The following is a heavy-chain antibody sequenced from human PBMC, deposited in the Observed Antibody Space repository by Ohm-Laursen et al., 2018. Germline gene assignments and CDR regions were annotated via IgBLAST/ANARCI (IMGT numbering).Heavy chain of an antibody. D-gene: IGHD5-12*01. V-gene: IGHV4-31*01. CDR2: IYYSGST. CDR3: AGFGLYSGYYYFDY. J-gene: IGHJ4*02. CDR1: GGSISSGGYY. Sequence: SQTLSLTCTVSGGSISSGGYYWSWIRQHPGKGLEWIGYIYYSGSTYYNPSLKSLVTISVDTSKNQFSLKLSSVTAADTAVYYCAGFGLYSGYYYFDYWGQGTLVTVSS.